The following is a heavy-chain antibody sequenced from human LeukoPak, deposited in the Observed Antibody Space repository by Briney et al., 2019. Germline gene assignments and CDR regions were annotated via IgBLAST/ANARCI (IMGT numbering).Heavy chain of an antibody. CDR3: ARGPYYYGGSGYYPTSFDP. V-gene: IGHV4-4*07. Sequence: SETLSLTCAVSGGSISTYYWSWIRQPAGKGLEWIGRIYTSGSTNYNPSLKSRVTMSVDTSKNQFSLNLRSVTAADTAVYFCARGPYYYGGSGYYPTSFDPWGQGTLVTVSS. CDR2: IYTSGST. CDR1: GGSISTYY. D-gene: IGHD3-22*01. J-gene: IGHJ5*02.